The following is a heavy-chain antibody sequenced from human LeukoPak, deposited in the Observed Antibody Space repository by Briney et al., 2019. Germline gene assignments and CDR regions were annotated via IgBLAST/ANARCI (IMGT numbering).Heavy chain of an antibody. CDR3: AKEARQGGYFDY. J-gene: IGHJ4*02. D-gene: IGHD3-16*01. CDR2: ISYDGSNK. CDR1: GFTFSSYA. V-gene: IGHV3-30-3*02. Sequence: GGSLRLSCAASGFTFSSYAMHWVRQAPGKGLEWVAVISYDGSNKYYADSVKGRFTISRDNSKNTLYLQMNSLRAEDTAVYYCAKEARQGGYFDYWGQGTLVTVSS.